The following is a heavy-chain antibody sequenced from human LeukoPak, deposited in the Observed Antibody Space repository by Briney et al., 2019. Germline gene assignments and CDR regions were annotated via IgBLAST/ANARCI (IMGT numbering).Heavy chain of an antibody. D-gene: IGHD6-19*01. Sequence: GGSLRLSCAASGFTFSSYAMSWVRQAPGKGLEWVSAISGSGGSTYYADSVEGRFTISRDNSKNTLYLQMNSLRAEDTAVYYCAKGTYSSGWYEYYFDYWGQGTLVTVSS. V-gene: IGHV3-23*01. CDR2: ISGSGGST. CDR3: AKGTYSSGWYEYYFDY. CDR1: GFTFSSYA. J-gene: IGHJ4*02.